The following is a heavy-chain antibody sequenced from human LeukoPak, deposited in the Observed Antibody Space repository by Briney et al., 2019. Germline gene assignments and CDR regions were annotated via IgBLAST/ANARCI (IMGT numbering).Heavy chain of an antibody. CDR1: GFTFSNSW. D-gene: IGHD3-10*01. Sequence: GGSLRLSCAASGFTFSNSWMHWVRQAPGKGLVWVSRINSGGRSTVYADSVKGRFTISRDNAKNTLYLQMNSLRAEDTAVYYCARDQAGAFDMWGQGTMVTVSS. J-gene: IGHJ3*02. CDR2: INSGGRST. CDR3: ARDQAGAFDM. V-gene: IGHV3-74*01.